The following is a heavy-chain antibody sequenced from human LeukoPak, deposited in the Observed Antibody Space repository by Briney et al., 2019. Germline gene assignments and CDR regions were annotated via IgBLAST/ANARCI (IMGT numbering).Heavy chain of an antibody. CDR3: ARSIELLWFGESPRWFDP. CDR2: IYYSGST. J-gene: IGHJ5*02. Sequence: ASETLSLTCTVSGGSISSYYWSWIRQPPGKGLEWIGYIYYSGSTNYNPSLKSRVTISVDTSKNQFSLKLSSVTAADTAVYYCARSIELLWFGESPRWFDPWGQGTLVTVSS. D-gene: IGHD3-10*01. V-gene: IGHV4-59*01. CDR1: GGSISSYY.